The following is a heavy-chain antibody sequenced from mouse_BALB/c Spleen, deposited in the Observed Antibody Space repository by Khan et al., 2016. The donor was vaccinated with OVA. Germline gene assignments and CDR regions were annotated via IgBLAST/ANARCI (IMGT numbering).Heavy chain of an antibody. CDR3: APVGTYYVSFAY. CDR1: GYTFTSYV. Sequence: VQLQQSGPELVKPGASVKMSCKASGYTFTSYVMHWVKQKPGLGLEWLGYIYPFNDDTKYNEKFKGMATLTSDKSSSTAYMELSGLTSEDSAFYYCAPVGTYYVSFAYWGQGTLVTVSA. V-gene: IGHV1S136*01. J-gene: IGHJ3*01. CDR2: IYPFNDDT. D-gene: IGHD1-1*01.